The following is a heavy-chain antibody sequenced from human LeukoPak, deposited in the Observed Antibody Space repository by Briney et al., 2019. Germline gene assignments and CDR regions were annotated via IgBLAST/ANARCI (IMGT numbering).Heavy chain of an antibody. CDR3: ARGSFPRDGYNPRTFGY. V-gene: IGHV1-2*02. CDR2: INPKSGGT. Sequence: ASVKVSCKASGYTFTDYYMHWVRQAPGQGLEWMGWINPKSGGTNYAQKFQGRVTMTRDTSISTAYMELSRLRSDDTAVYYCARGSFPRDGYNPRTFGYWGQGTLVTVSS. CDR1: GYTFTDYY. J-gene: IGHJ4*02. D-gene: IGHD5-24*01.